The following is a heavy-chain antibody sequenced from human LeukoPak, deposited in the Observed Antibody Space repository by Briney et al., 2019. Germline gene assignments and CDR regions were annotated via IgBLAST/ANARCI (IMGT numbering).Heavy chain of an antibody. CDR3: ARDSTTVTTYYYYYGMDV. J-gene: IGHJ6*02. V-gene: IGHV1-46*01. D-gene: IGHD4-17*01. Sequence: ASVKVSCKASGYTFTSYYMHWVRQAPGQGLEWMGIINPSGGSTSYAQKFQGRVTMTRDTSTSTVYMELSSLRSEDTAVYSWARDSTTVTTYYYYYGMDVWGQGTTVTVSS. CDR2: INPSGGST. CDR1: GYTFTSYY.